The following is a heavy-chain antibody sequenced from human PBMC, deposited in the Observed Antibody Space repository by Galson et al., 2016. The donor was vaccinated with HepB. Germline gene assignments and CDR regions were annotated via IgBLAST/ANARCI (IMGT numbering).Heavy chain of an antibody. CDR1: RFTFSSYS. Sequence: SLRLSCAASRFTFSSYSMNWVRQAPGKGLEWVSYISSSSTIYYADSVKGRFTISRDNAKNSLYLQMNSLRDEDTAVYYCARERRVGAPDYWGQGTLVTVSS. V-gene: IGHV3-48*02. CDR2: ISSSSTI. CDR3: ARERRVGAPDY. D-gene: IGHD1-26*01. J-gene: IGHJ4*02.